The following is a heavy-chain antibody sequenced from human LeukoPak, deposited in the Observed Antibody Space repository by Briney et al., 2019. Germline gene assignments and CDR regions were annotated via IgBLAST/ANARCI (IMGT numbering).Heavy chain of an antibody. J-gene: IGHJ3*02. CDR1: GGSISSYY. Sequence: PSETLSLTCTVSGGSISSYYWSWIRQPPGKGLEWIGYKYYSGRTNYNPSLKSRVTISVDTSKNQFSLKLSSVTAADTAVYSCARGGYTYGFDAFDIWGQGTMVTVSS. V-gene: IGHV4-59*01. CDR3: ARGGYTYGFDAFDI. D-gene: IGHD5-18*01. CDR2: KYYSGRT.